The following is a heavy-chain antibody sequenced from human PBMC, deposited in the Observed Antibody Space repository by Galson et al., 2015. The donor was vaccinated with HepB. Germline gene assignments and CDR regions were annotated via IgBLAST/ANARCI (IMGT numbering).Heavy chain of an antibody. D-gene: IGHD2-2*01. J-gene: IGHJ6*03. CDR2: INPSGGST. Sequence: SVKVSCKASGYTFTSYYMHWVRQAPGQGLEWMGIINPSGGSTSYAQKFQGRVTMTRDTSTSTVYMELSSLRSEDTAVYYCASSSSTSFQGYYYYYYMDVWGKGTTVTVSS. CDR3: ASSSSTSFQGYYYYYYMDV. CDR1: GYTFTSYY. V-gene: IGHV1-46*03.